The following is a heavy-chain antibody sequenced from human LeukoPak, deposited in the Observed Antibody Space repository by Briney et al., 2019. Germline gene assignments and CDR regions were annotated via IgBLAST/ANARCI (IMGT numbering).Heavy chain of an antibody. D-gene: IGHD4/OR15-4a*01. Sequence: GGPLSLSCAASGLTLSGFSMTWFRQALGKGLEGVSSISSSSSYIYYADSVKGRFTISRDNAKNSLYLQMNSLRAEDTAVYYCARAVLARLVDYWGQGTLVTVSS. V-gene: IGHV3-21*01. J-gene: IGHJ4*02. CDR1: GLTLSGFS. CDR3: ARAVLARLVDY. CDR2: ISSSSSYI.